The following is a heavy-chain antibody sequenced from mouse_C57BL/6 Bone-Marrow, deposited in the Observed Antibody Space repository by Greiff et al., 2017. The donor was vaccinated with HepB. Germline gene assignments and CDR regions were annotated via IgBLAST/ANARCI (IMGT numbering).Heavy chain of an antibody. V-gene: IGHV5-16*01. CDR3: ARDHEFYDGYFYFDY. CDR1: GFTFSDYY. J-gene: IGHJ2*01. CDR2: INYDGSST. Sequence: DVMLVESEGGLVQPGSSMKLSCTASGFTFSDYYMAWVRQVPEKGLEWVANINYDGSSTYYLDSLKSRFIISRDNAKNILYLQMNSLKSEDTATYYCARDHEFYDGYFYFDYWGQGTTLTVSS. D-gene: IGHD2-3*01.